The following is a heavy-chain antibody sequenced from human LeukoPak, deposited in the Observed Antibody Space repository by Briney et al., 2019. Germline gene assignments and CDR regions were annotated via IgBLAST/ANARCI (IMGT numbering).Heavy chain of an antibody. V-gene: IGHV3-21*04. CDR3: ARGHHALDV. CDR2: ISGSGSSI. J-gene: IGHJ6*02. CDR1: EFTFSAYG. Sequence: GGSLRLSCVASEFTFSAYGMSWVRQAPGTGLEWVSSISGSGSSIHYKESVRGRFTISRDNAKNSLYLQMNSLRAEDTAVYYCARGHHALDVWGQGTTVTVSS.